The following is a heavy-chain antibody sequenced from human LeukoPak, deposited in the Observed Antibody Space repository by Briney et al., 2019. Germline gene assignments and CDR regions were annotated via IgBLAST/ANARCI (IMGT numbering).Heavy chain of an antibody. CDR2: ISSSSSYI. V-gene: IGHV3-21*01. J-gene: IGHJ4*02. CDR3: AKEMGHSPHSSGTYWSDGGVGLDY. CDR1: GFTFSSYS. D-gene: IGHD3-10*01. Sequence: GGSLRLSCAASGFTFSSYSMNWVRQAPGKGLEWVSSISSSSSYIYYADSMKGRFTISRDNAKNSLYLQINSLRAEDTAVYYCAKEMGHSPHSSGTYWSDGGVGLDYWGQGTLVTVSS.